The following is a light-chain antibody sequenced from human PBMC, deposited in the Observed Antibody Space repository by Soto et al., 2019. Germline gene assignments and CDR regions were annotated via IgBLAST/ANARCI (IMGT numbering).Light chain of an antibody. CDR2: AAS. V-gene: IGKV1-16*02. CDR1: QDIRIY. Sequence: DIQLTQSPSSLSASVGDTVTITCRASQDIRIYLAWFQQKPGKAPQSLIYAASSLQSGVPSKFSGSSSGTDFTLTINNLQSEDFATYYCQQYSRYPLTFGGGTKVEIK. CDR3: QQYSRYPLT. J-gene: IGKJ4*01.